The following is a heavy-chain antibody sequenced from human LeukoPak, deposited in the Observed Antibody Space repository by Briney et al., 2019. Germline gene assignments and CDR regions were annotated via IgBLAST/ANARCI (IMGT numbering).Heavy chain of an antibody. CDR1: GYTFTSYD. J-gene: IGHJ6*03. V-gene: IGHV1-8*01. D-gene: IGHD6-6*01. CDR2: MNPNSGNT. Sequence: ASVKVSCKASGYTFTSYDINWVRQATGQGLEWMGWMNPNSGNTGYAKKFQGRVTMTRNTSISTAYMELSSLRSEDTAVYYCARALYSSSSFFSYYYYMDVWGKRTTGTVSS. CDR3: ARALYSSSSFFSYYYYMDV.